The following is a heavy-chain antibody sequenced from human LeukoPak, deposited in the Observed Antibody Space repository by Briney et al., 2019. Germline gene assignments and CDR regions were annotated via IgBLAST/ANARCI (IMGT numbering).Heavy chain of an antibody. J-gene: IGHJ4*02. D-gene: IGHD3-22*01. CDR2: ISSSGSTI. CDR1: GFTFSDYY. CDR3: ARDVPYYYDSSDYLDY. V-gene: IGHV3-11*04. Sequence: PGGSLRLSCAASGFTFSDYYMSWIRQAPGKGLEWVSYISSSGSTIYYADSVKGRFTISRDNAKNSLYLQMNSLRAEDTAVYYCARDVPYYYDSSDYLDYWGQGTLVTVSS.